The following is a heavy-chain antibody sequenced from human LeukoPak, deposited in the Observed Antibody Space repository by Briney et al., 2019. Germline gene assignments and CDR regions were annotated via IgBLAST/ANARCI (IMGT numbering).Heavy chain of an antibody. J-gene: IGHJ6*02. V-gene: IGHV3-23*01. CDR2: ISGSGAST. CDR1: GFTFTSYA. CDR3: AKGYAYYYGPGSNYGMDV. D-gene: IGHD3-10*01. Sequence: TGGSLRFSCAASGFTFTSYAMNWVRQAPGKGLEWVSAISGSGASTYYADSVKGRFTISKDNSKNTVSLQMNSLRAEDTAVYYCAKGYAYYYGPGSNYGMDVWGQGTTVTVSS.